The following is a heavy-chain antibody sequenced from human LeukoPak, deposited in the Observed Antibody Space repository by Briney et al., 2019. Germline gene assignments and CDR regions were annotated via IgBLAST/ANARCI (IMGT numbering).Heavy chain of an antibody. J-gene: IGHJ4*02. CDR1: GFTFSSFG. Sequence: GGSLRLSCVASGFTFSSFGMHWVRQAPGKGLEWVALIWYDGSNTYYADSVKGRFTISRDDSKNTVYLQMNSLRAEDTALYYCARGFLDFDSWGQGTLVIVSS. V-gene: IGHV3-33*01. CDR2: IWYDGSNT. CDR3: ARGFLDFDS. D-gene: IGHD3-3*01.